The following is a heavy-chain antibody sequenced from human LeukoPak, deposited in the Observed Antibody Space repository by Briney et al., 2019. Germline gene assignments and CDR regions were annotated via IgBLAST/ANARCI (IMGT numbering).Heavy chain of an antibody. J-gene: IGHJ4*02. Sequence: SETLSLTCTVSGGSISSSSYYWGWIRQPPRKGLEWIGSIYYSGSTYYNPSLKSRVTISVDTSKNQFSLKLSSVTAADTAVYYCARDNYDSSGYYPDYWGQGTLVTVSS. CDR3: ARDNYDSSGYYPDY. D-gene: IGHD3-22*01. CDR2: IYYSGST. V-gene: IGHV4-39*07. CDR1: GGSISSSSYY.